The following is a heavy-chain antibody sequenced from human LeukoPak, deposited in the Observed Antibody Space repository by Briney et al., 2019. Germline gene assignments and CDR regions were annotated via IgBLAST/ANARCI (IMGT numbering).Heavy chain of an antibody. V-gene: IGHV3-23*01. CDR2: ISRSGGST. D-gene: IGHD6-13*01. CDR1: GFTVSSNY. J-gene: IGHJ4*02. CDR3: AKDIAAAGLDY. Sequence: GGSLRLSCAASGFTVSSNYVSWVRQAPGKGLEWVSAISRSGGSTYYADSVKGRFTISRDNSKNTLYLQMNSLRAEDTAVYYCAKDIAAAGLDYWGQGTLVTVSS.